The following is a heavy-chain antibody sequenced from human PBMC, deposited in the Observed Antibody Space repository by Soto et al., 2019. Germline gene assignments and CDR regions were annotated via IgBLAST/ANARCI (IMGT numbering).Heavy chain of an antibody. V-gene: IGHV4-39*01. J-gene: IGHJ5*02. CDR2: IFYLGSS. CDR1: GGSISSSSYY. D-gene: IGHD3-3*02. Sequence: SGTLSLTCTVSGGSISSSSYYWGWVRQPPGKGLEWIGSIFYLGSSYYNPSLKSRVTMSVDTSKNQFSLRLRPVTAADTAFYFCARHSLALRKNNWFDPWGQGIMVT. CDR3: ARHSLALRKNNWFDP.